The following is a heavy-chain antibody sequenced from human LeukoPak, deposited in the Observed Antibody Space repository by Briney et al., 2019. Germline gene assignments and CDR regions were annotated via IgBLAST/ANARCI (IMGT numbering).Heavy chain of an antibody. CDR3: ASRGYGDPSYYYYYYYMDV. Sequence: GASVKVSCKASGGTFSSYAISWVRQAPGQGLEWMGGIIPIFGTANYAQKFQGRVTITADKSTSTAYMELSSLRSEDTAVYYCASRGYGDPSYYYYYYYMDVWGKGTTVTVSS. CDR2: IIPIFGTA. V-gene: IGHV1-69*06. CDR1: GGTFSSYA. D-gene: IGHD4-17*01. J-gene: IGHJ6*03.